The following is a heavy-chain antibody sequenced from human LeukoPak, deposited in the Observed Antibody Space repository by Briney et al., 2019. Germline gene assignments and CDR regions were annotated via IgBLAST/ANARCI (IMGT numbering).Heavy chain of an antibody. D-gene: IGHD1-1*01. J-gene: IGHJ4*02. Sequence: SETLSLTCTVSGGSISSYYWSWIRQPPGKGLEWIEYIYYSGSTYYNPSLKSRVTISVDTSKNLFSLKLSSVTAADTAVYYCARVQRPLDGADYWGQGTLVTVSS. CDR2: IYYSGST. CDR1: GGSISSYY. V-gene: IGHV4-59*01. CDR3: ARVQRPLDGADY.